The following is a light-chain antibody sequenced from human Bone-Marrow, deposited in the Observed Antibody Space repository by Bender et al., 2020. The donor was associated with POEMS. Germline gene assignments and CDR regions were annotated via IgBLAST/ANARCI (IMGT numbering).Light chain of an antibody. J-gene: IGLJ3*02. Sequence: QSALTQPASVSGSPGQSITISCTGTSIDVGNYNLVSWYQQHPGKAPKLMLYEDLKRPSGVSSRFSGSKSGNTASLTISGLQTDDEALYYCLSITLSPTSWVFGGGT. CDR1: SIDVGNYNL. CDR2: EDL. V-gene: IGLV2-23*01. CDR3: LSITLSPTSWV.